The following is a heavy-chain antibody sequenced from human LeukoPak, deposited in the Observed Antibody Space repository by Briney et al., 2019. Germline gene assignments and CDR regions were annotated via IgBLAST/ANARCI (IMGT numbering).Heavy chain of an antibody. CDR3: ARTSHCSGGSCYPLVDYYYGMDV. CDR1: GFTFSSYG. V-gene: IGHV3-30*03. D-gene: IGHD2-15*01. J-gene: IGHJ6*02. CDR2: ISYDGSNK. Sequence: PGGSLRLSCAASGFTFSSYGMHWVRQAPGKGLEWVAVISYDGSNKYYADSVKGRFTISRDNSKNTLYLQMNSLRAEDTAVYYCARTSHCSGGSCYPLVDYYYGMDVWGQGTTVTVSS.